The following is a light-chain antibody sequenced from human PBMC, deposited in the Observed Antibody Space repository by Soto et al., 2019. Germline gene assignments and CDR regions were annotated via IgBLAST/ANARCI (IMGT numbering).Light chain of an antibody. J-gene: IGKJ4*01. CDR3: QQDNNWPLT. V-gene: IGKV3-15*01. CDR1: QSVSSN. CDR2: GAS. Sequence: EIVMTQSPTTLSVSPEERATLSCRASQSVSSNLAWYQQQPGQAPRLLIYGASTRATGIPARFSGSGSGTEFTLTISSLQSEDFAVYYCQQDNNWPLTFGGGTKVDIK.